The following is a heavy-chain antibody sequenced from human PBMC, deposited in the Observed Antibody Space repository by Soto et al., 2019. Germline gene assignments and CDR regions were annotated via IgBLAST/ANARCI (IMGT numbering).Heavy chain of an antibody. CDR3: ARDVTLLYDFWSGYPGNGY. D-gene: IGHD3-3*01. CDR2: ISAYNGNT. Sequence: ASVKVSCKASGYTFTSYGISWVRQAPGQGLEWMGWISAYNGNTNYAQKLQGRVTMTTDTSTSTAYMELRSLRSDDTAVYYCARDVTLLYDFWSGYPGNGYWGQGTLVTVSS. J-gene: IGHJ4*02. CDR1: GYTFTSYG. V-gene: IGHV1-18*01.